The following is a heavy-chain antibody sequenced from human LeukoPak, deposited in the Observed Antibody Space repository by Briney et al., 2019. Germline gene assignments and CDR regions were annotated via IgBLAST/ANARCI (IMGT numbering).Heavy chain of an antibody. CDR3: ARARGSGSYYGHDYYYYHYMDV. CDR1: GFAFGSYA. J-gene: IGHJ6*03. Sequence: GGSLRLSCEASGFAFGSYAMHWVRQAPGRGLEWVAVISHDGDNTNSGESVRGRFTLSRDNLKNTLYLQMNSLRGEDTALYYCARARGSGSYYGHDYYYYHYMDVWGKGTTVTVSS. CDR2: ISHDGDNT. D-gene: IGHD3-10*01. V-gene: IGHV3-30-3*01.